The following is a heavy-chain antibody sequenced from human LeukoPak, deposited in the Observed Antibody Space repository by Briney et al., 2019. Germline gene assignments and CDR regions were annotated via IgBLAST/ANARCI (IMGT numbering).Heavy chain of an antibody. Sequence: SETLSLTCTVSGGSISSSSYYWGWIRQPPGKGLEWIGSIYYSGSTYYNPSLKSRVTISVDTSKNQFSLKLSSVTAAVTAVYYCASRIMTTVTYYYYYYYMDVWGKGTTVTVSS. D-gene: IGHD4-11*01. J-gene: IGHJ6*03. CDR2: IYYSGST. CDR1: GGSISSSSYY. V-gene: IGHV4-39*01. CDR3: ASRIMTTVTYYYYYYYMDV.